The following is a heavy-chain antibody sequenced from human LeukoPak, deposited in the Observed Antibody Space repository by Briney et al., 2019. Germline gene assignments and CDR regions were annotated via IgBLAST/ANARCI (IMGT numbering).Heavy chain of an antibody. CDR1: GFTFSNSA. J-gene: IGHJ6*04. Sequence: GGSLRLSCAASGFTFSNSAMTWVRQAPGKGLEWVSAISGSGDKIHYADSVKGRFTISRDNSKNTLYLQMNSLRAEDTAVYYCAPLPDCSSTSCGWGKGTTVTVSS. V-gene: IGHV3-23*01. CDR3: APLPDCSSTSCG. D-gene: IGHD2-2*01. CDR2: ISGSGDKI.